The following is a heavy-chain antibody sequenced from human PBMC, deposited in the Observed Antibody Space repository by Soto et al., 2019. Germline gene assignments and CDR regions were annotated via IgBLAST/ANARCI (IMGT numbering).Heavy chain of an antibody. D-gene: IGHD6-19*01. CDR3: ARVRRAVAGASDTNWFDT. CDR2: LVGSGGDK. CDR1: GFSFSAYA. J-gene: IGHJ5*02. V-gene: IGHV3-23*01. Sequence: PGGSLRLSCAASGFSFSAYAMNWVRQAPGKGLQWVSGLVGSGGDKNYVDSVRGRFTVPRDNSKNTPYLQMNSLRDEDTAVYYCARVRRAVAGASDTNWFDTWGQG.